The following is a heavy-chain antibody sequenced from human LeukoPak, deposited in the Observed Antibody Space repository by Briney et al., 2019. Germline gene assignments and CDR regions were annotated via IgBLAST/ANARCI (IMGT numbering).Heavy chain of an antibody. CDR1: GFTVSSNY. CDR2: IYSGGST. V-gene: IGHV3-53*01. CDR3: ARDNSDSSGYYHDY. Sequence: GGSLRLSCAASGFTVSSNYMSWVRQAPGKGLEWVSVIYSGGSTYYAASVKGRFTISRDNSKNTLYLQMNSLRAEDTAVYYCARDNSDSSGYYHDYWGQGTLVTVSS. D-gene: IGHD3-22*01. J-gene: IGHJ4*02.